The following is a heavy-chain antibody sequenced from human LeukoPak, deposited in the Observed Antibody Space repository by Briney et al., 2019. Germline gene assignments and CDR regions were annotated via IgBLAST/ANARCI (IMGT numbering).Heavy chain of an antibody. CDR2: TYYRSKWYN. J-gene: IGHJ4*02. V-gene: IGHV6-1*01. CDR1: GDSVSSNIAA. CDR3: ARESGDYVKFDY. D-gene: IGHD3-16*01. Sequence: SQTLSLTCPISGDSVSSNIAAWNWIRQSPSRGLEWLGRTYYRSKWYNEYAISVESRITINPDTSKNQFSLQLNFATPEDTAVYYCARESGDYVKFDYWGQGTLVTVSS.